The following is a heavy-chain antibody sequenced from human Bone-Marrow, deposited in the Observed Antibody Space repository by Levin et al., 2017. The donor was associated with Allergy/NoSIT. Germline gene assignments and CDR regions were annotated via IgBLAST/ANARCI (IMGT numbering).Heavy chain of an antibody. CDR1: GSTLTDLS. D-gene: IGHD3-9*01. Sequence: ASVKVSCKVSGSTLTDLSIHWVRQAPGKGLEWLGGFDPEDAETTYAQKFQGRATMTEDTSTDTAYLELSSLRSEDTAVYYCATDRDDDNLTGYFSSRRDAFDIWGQGTLVTVSS. J-gene: IGHJ3*02. CDR2: FDPEDAET. V-gene: IGHV1-24*01. CDR3: ATDRDDDNLTGYFSSRRDAFDI.